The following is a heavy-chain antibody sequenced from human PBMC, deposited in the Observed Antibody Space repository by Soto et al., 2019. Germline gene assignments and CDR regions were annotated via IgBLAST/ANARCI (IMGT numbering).Heavy chain of an antibody. CDR1: GGTFSRYS. CDR3: AKENGDFYDNTGYYRHRGLDV. CDR2: IIPIFGIP. J-gene: IGHJ6*02. V-gene: IGHV1-69*13. Sequence: ASVKVSCKASGGTFSRYSITWVRQAPGHGLEWIGRIIPIFGIPSYAQKFQGRVTITADESTSTAYMELSSLRDADTAVYYCAKENGDFYDNTGYYRHRGLDVWGQGTTVTVSS. D-gene: IGHD3-22*01.